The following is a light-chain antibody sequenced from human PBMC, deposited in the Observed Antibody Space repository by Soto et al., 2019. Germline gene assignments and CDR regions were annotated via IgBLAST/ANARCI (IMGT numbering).Light chain of an antibody. Sequence: QSVLTQPASVSGSPGQSISISCTGTSSDVGGYNYVSWYQHQPGKAPKLVIFDVSGRPSGISNRFSGSKSGNTASLTISGLRPEDEADYYCSSYTDFYLYVFGTGTKVTVL. CDR3: SSYTDFYLYV. CDR2: DVS. J-gene: IGLJ1*01. V-gene: IGLV2-14*03. CDR1: SSDVGGYNY.